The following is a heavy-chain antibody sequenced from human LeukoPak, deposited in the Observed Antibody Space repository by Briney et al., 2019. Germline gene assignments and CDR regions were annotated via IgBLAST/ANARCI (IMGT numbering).Heavy chain of an antibody. D-gene: IGHD6-19*01. CDR3: AREAAVAGTAFDI. V-gene: IGHV4-30-4*01. Sequence: ASETLSLTCTVSGGSISSGDYYWSWIRQPPGKGLEWIGYIYYSGSTYYNPSLKSRVTISVDTSKNQFSLKLSSVTAADTAVYYCAREAAVAGTAFDIWGQGTMVTVSS. CDR1: GGSISSGDYY. CDR2: IYYSGST. J-gene: IGHJ3*02.